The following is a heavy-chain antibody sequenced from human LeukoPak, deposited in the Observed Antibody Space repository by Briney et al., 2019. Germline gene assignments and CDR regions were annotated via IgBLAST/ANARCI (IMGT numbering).Heavy chain of an antibody. CDR3: ARLHSSLHYYDTSGYFHY. CDR1: GYTFTTYY. J-gene: IGHJ4*02. V-gene: IGHV1-46*01. D-gene: IGHD3-22*01. CDR2: INPGDGRT. Sequence: GAPVKVSCKASGYTFTTYYMHWMRQAPGQGPEWMGMINPGDGRTTYARKFQGRVALTRNTATSTVYMELSGLSSQDTAVYYCARLHSSLHYYDTSGYFHYWGQGTLVTVSS.